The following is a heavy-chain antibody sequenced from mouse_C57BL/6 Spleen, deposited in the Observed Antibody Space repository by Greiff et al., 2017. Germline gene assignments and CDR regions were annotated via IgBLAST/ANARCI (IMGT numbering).Heavy chain of an antibody. CDR1: GYTFTDYY. CDR2: LNPNNGGT. CDR3: ARRGIYDGRVYFDY. V-gene: IGHV1-26*01. J-gene: IGHJ2*01. D-gene: IGHD2-3*01. Sequence: EVQLQQSGPELVKPGASVKISCKASGYTFTDYYMNWVKQSHGKSLEWIGDLNPNNGGTSYNQKFKGKATLTVDKSSRRAYMGLRSLTSEDSAVYYCARRGIYDGRVYFDYWGKGTTLTVAT.